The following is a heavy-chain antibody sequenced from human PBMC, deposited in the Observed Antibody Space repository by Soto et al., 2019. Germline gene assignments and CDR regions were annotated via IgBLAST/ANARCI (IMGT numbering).Heavy chain of an antibody. V-gene: IGHV1-69*13. Sequence: ASVKVSCKASGGTFSSYAISWVRQAPGQGLEWMGGIIPIFGTANYAQKFQGRVTITADESTSTAYMELSSLRSEDTAVYYCARDPSSGYYQPFDYWGQGTLVTVSS. CDR1: GGTFSSYA. J-gene: IGHJ4*02. CDR2: IIPIFGTA. CDR3: ARDPSSGYYQPFDY. D-gene: IGHD3-22*01.